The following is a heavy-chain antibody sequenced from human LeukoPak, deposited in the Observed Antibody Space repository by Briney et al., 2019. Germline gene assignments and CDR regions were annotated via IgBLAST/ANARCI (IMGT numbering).Heavy chain of an antibody. CDR3: ARDAYRDRYFDY. CDR2: ISFSSTHI. Sequence: PGGSLRLSFAASGFIFSNYGMSWVRQAPGKGLEWVSSISFSSTHIYYADSIQGRFTISRDNAENSLYLQMNSLRAEDTAVYYCARDAYRDRYFDYWGQGTLVTVSS. CDR1: GFIFSNYG. V-gene: IGHV3-21*06. J-gene: IGHJ4*02. D-gene: IGHD4-11*01.